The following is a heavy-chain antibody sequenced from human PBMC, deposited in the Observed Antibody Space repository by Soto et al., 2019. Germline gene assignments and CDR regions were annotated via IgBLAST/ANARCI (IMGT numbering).Heavy chain of an antibody. CDR3: ARLGGECTTSCYAYYGMDV. D-gene: IGHD2-2*01. J-gene: IGHJ6*02. V-gene: IGHV4-39*01. CDR2: FYYSGST. Sequence: SETLSLTCTVSGGSISSGTYSWGWIRQPPGKGLEWIGTFYYSGSTYYNPSLKSRVTISVDTSKNQFSLKVSSVTAADTAVYYCARLGGECTTSCYAYYGMDVWGQGTTVTVSS. CDR1: GGSISSGTYS.